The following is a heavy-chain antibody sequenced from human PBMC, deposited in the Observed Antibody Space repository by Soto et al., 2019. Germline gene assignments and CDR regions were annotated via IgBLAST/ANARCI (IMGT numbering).Heavy chain of an antibody. CDR3: TRVADGDLFNF. Sequence: SETLSLTCTVSGGSIIPYYWTWIRQPPGKRLEWVGYIYYSGTTHYSPSLKIRLTMAVDTSSNQISLNLTSVTAADTVVYNWTRVADGDLFNFCGEGILVTVSS. D-gene: IGHD3-10*01. CDR1: GGSIIPYY. J-gene: IGHJ4*01. V-gene: IGHV4-59*01. CDR2: IYYSGTT.